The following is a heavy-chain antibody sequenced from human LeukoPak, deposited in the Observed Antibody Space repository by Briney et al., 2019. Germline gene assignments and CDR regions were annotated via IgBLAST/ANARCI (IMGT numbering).Heavy chain of an antibody. CDR2: ISSNGGST. Sequence: TGGSLRLSCAASGFTFSSYAMHWVRQAPGKGLEYVSAISSNGGSTYYANSVKGRFTISRDNSKNTLYLQMGSLRAEDMAVYYCARSQTKKLVYFDYWGQGTLVTVSS. V-gene: IGHV3-64*01. D-gene: IGHD1/OR15-1a*01. J-gene: IGHJ4*02. CDR3: ARSQTKKLVYFDY. CDR1: GFTFSSYA.